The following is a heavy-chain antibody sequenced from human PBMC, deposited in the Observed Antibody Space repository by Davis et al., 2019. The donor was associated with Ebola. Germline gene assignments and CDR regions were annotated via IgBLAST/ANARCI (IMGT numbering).Heavy chain of an antibody. CDR3: ASGLVRGESYWYFDL. Sequence: ASVKVSCRASSYTFTSYGISWVRQAPGQRLEWMGWISAYNGNTNYAQKLQGRVTMTTDTSRSTAYMELRSLRSDDTAVYYCASGLVRGESYWYFDLWGRGTLVTVSS. CDR1: SYTFTSYG. D-gene: IGHD6-6*01. V-gene: IGHV1-18*01. CDR2: ISAYNGNT. J-gene: IGHJ2*01.